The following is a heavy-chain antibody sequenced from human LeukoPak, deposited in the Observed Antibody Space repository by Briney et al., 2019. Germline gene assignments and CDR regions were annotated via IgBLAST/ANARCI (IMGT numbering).Heavy chain of an antibody. D-gene: IGHD3-22*01. CDR3: ARDRLRDYDSSGYPIPLDF. J-gene: IGHJ4*02. V-gene: IGHV3-48*04. Sequence: VGSPRLSSADPGITFCGYSINWVRQALGKGLEWVSYISSSGSTVYYADSVKGRLTISRDNAKNSLYLQMNSLRAEDTAVYYCARDRLRDYDSSGYPIPLDFWGQGTLVTVSS. CDR1: GITFCGYS. CDR2: ISSSGSTV.